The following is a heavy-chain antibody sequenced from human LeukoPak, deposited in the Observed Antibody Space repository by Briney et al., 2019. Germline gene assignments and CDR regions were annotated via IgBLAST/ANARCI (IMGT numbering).Heavy chain of an antibody. CDR1: GFTFSSYW. J-gene: IGHJ4*02. D-gene: IGHD3-10*01. CDR2: IKQDGSEK. CDR3: ARVRRYYGSGSSLDY. Sequence: GGSLRLSCAASGFTFSSYWMSWVRQAPGKGLEWVANIKQDGSEKYYVDSVKGRFTISRDNARNSLYLQMNSLRAEDTAVYYCARVRRYYGSGSSLDYWGQGTLVTVSS. V-gene: IGHV3-7*01.